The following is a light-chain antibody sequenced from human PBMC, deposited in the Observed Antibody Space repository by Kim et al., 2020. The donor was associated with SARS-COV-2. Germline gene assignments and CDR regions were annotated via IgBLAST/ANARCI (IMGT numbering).Light chain of an antibody. J-gene: IGLJ1*01. V-gene: IGLV3-9*01. Sequence: SVAPGQTARVSCGGDNIGTKTGHWYQQTPGQAPVLVIFRDHNRPSGISERFSASKSMNTATLTISRAQVEDEADYYCQVWAGNTYVFGTGTKVTVL. CDR3: QVWAGNTYV. CDR1: NIGTKT. CDR2: RDH.